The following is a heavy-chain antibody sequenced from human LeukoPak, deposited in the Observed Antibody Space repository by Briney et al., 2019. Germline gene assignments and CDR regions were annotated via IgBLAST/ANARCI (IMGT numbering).Heavy chain of an antibody. CDR2: IYYSGST. V-gene: IGHV4-59*08. J-gene: IGHJ3*02. CDR3: ARQFDESYYYDSSDAFDI. CDR1: DGSISSYY. D-gene: IGHD3-22*01. Sequence: SETLSLTCTVSDGSISSYYWSWIRQPPGKGPEWIGYIYYSGSTNYSPSLKSRVTISVDTSKNQFSLKLSSVTAADTAVYYCARQFDESYYYDSSDAFDIWGQGTMVTVSS.